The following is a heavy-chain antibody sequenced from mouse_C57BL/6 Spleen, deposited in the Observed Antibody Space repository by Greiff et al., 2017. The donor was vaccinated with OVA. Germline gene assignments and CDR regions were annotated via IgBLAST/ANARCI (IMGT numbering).Heavy chain of an antibody. Sequence: QVQLQQPGAELVKPGASVKLSCKASGYTFTSYWMHWVKQRPGQGLEWIGMIHPNSGSTNYNEKFKSKATLTVDKSSSTAYMQLSSLTSEDSAVYYCARKRGNYGYAMDYWGQGTSVTVSS. D-gene: IGHD2-1*01. J-gene: IGHJ4*01. V-gene: IGHV1-64*01. CDR1: GYTFTSYW. CDR3: ARKRGNYGYAMDY. CDR2: IHPNSGST.